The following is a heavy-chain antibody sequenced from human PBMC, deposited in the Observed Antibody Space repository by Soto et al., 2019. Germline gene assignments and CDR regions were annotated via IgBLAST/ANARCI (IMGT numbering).Heavy chain of an antibody. D-gene: IGHD4-17*01. V-gene: IGHV1-3*05. CDR1: GYTFTTSA. CDR3: AREVYGGNIYFDY. CDR2: INAGNSET. Sequence: QVHLVQSGAEEKKPGASVKVTCRTSGYTFTTSAVHWVRQAPGQRLEWMGWINAGNSETKYSQKFQGRVTITRDTSASTAYMELSSLTSEDTAVYYCAREVYGGNIYFDYWGQGSLVTVSS. J-gene: IGHJ4*02.